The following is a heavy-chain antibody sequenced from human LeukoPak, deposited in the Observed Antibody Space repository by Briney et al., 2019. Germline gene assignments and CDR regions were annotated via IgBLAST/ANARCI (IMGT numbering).Heavy chain of an antibody. Sequence: GGSLRLSCAASGFTFSTLWMSWVRQAPGKGLEWVANIKQDGSETYYVDSVKGRFTISRDNAKNSLYLQMTSLSAEDTAIYYCARHLEYIGGWPAHYYYYMDVWGKGTTVTVSS. CDR2: IKQDGSET. V-gene: IGHV3-7*03. CDR3: ARHLEYIGGWPAHYYYYMDV. J-gene: IGHJ6*03. D-gene: IGHD6-19*01. CDR1: GFTFSTLW.